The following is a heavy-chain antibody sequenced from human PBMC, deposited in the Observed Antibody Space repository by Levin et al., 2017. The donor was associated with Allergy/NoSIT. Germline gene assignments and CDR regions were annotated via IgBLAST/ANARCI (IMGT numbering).Heavy chain of an antibody. CDR1: GGSISGSY. Sequence: SQTLSLTCTVSGGSISGSYWSWIRQPPGKGLEWIGYIYYSGSTNYNPSLKSRVTMSVDTSKNQFSLKLSSVTAADTAVYYCARGDDYGDYLSSGLDWYFDLWGRGTLVTVSS. V-gene: IGHV4-59*01. D-gene: IGHD4-17*01. CDR2: IYYSGST. CDR3: ARGDDYGDYLSSGLDWYFDL. J-gene: IGHJ2*01.